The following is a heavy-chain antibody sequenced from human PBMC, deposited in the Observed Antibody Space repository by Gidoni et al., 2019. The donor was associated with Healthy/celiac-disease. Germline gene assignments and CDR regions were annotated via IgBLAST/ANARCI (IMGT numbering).Heavy chain of an antibody. V-gene: IGHV4-31*03. Sequence: QVHLQESGPGLVKPSQTLSLTFTVSGCSIISGCYYWSWIRQHPGKGLEWIGYIYYSGSTYYNPSLKSRVTISVDTSKNQFSLKLSSVTAADTAVYYCARVLGRLGELSAYFDYWGQGTLVTVSS. CDR3: ARVLGRLGELSAYFDY. CDR1: GCSIISGCYY. J-gene: IGHJ4*02. D-gene: IGHD3-16*02. CDR2: IYYSGST.